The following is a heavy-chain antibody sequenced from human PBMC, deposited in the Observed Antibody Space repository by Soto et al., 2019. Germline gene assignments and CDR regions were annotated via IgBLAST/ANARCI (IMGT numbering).Heavy chain of an antibody. CDR2: IHYSGNS. V-gene: IGHV4-30-4*08. J-gene: IGHJ4*02. Sequence: SETLSLTCTVSGGSFSPNYWSWIRQPPGKGLEWIGYIHYSGNSYSNPSLKSRITISVDTSKNQFSLKLSSVTAADTAVYYCVRDTRGLLEYWGQGTLVTVSS. D-gene: IGHD2-15*01. CDR1: GGSFSPNY. CDR3: VRDTRGLLEY.